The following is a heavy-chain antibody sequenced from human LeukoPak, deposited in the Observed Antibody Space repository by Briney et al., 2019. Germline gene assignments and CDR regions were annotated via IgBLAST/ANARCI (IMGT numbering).Heavy chain of an antibody. CDR2: INSDGSST. D-gene: IGHD3-3*01. Sequence: GGSLRLSCAASGFTFSSYWMHWVRQAPGEGLVWVSRINSDGSSTTYAVSVKGRFTISRDNAKNTLYLQMNSLRAEDTAVYYCARDFYYDFWSGYYHWGQGTLVTVSS. CDR3: ARDFYYDFWSGYYH. V-gene: IGHV3-74*01. CDR1: GFTFSSYW. J-gene: IGHJ4*02.